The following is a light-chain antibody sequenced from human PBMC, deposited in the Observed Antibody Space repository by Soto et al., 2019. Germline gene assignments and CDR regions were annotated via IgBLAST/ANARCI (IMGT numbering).Light chain of an antibody. V-gene: IGLV2-14*03. CDR1: SSDVGGYSY. J-gene: IGLJ2*01. CDR2: DVS. Sequence: QSALTQPASVSGSPGQSITISCTGTSSDVGGYSYVSWYQQHPGKAPKLMIYDVSSRPSGVSNRFSGSKSGNTASLTISGLQAEDEADYYCSSYTSSSTLEVFGGGTKLTVL. CDR3: SSYTSSSTLEV.